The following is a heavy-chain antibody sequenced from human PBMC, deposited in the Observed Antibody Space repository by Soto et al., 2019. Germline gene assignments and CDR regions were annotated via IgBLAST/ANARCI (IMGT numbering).Heavy chain of an antibody. CDR2: IIHIFGTA. CDR3: ARDRSESGVVAALRGYCDY. Sequence: QVQLVQSGAEVKKPGSSVKVSCKASGGTFSSYAISWVRQAPGQGLEWMGGIIHIFGTANYAQKFQGRVTITADESTSTAYMELSSLRSEDTAGYYCARDRSESGVVAALRGYCDYWGQGTLVTVSS. J-gene: IGHJ4*02. D-gene: IGHD2-15*01. CDR1: GGTFSSYA. V-gene: IGHV1-69*01.